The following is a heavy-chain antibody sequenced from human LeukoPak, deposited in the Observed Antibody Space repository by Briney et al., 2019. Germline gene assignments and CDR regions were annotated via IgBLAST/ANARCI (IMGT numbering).Heavy chain of an antibody. V-gene: IGHV4-59*08. J-gene: IGHJ5*02. CDR2: IYYSGGT. Sequence: SETLSLTCTVSGGSMSPFYWSWIRQSPGKGLEWIGSIYYSGGTNYNPSLKSRVTISVDTSKNQFSLKLSSVTAADTAVYYCARLSGFWSGYYRVSWFDPWGQGTLVTVSS. CDR1: GGSMSPFY. CDR3: ARLSGFWSGYYRVSWFDP. D-gene: IGHD3-3*01.